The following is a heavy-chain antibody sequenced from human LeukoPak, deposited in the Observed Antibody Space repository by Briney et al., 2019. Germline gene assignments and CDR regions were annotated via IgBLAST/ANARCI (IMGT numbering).Heavy chain of an antibody. D-gene: IGHD2-21*01. CDR2: MNPNSGNT. Sequence: ASVKVSCKASGYTFTSYDINWVRQATGQGLEWMGWMNPNSGNTGYAQKFQGRVTMTRNTSISTAYMELSSLRSEDTAVYYCSHIAVVKGAFDIWGQGTMVTVSS. CDR3: SHIAVVKGAFDI. J-gene: IGHJ3*02. CDR1: GYTFTSYD. V-gene: IGHV1-8*01.